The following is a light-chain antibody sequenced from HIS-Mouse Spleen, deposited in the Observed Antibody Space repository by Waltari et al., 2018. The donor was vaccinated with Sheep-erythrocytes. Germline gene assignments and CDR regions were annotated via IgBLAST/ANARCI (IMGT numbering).Light chain of an antibody. CDR2: DVS. Sequence: QSALTQPRSVSGSPGQSVTIPCTGTSSDVGGYNSVSCYQQHPGKAPKLMIYDVSKRPSGVPDRFSGSKSGNTASLTISGLQAEDEADYYCSSYTSSSTWVFGGGTKLTVL. J-gene: IGLJ3*02. CDR3: SSYTSSSTWV. V-gene: IGLV2-11*01. CDR1: SSDVGGYNS.